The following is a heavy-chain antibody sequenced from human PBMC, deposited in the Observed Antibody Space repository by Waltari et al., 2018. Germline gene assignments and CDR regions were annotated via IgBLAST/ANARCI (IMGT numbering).Heavy chain of an antibody. CDR2: IRSKANSYAT. V-gene: IGHV3-73*02. J-gene: IGHJ5*02. CDR1: GFTFSGSA. D-gene: IGHD3-22*01. Sequence: EVQLVESGGGLVQPGGSLKLSCAASGFTFSGSAMPWVRQASGQGLEWVGRIRSKANSYATAYAASVKGRFTISRDDSKNTAYLQMNSLKTEDTAVYYCTRQWYYDSSGYHPDHWGQGTLVTVSS. CDR3: TRQWYYDSSGYHPDH.